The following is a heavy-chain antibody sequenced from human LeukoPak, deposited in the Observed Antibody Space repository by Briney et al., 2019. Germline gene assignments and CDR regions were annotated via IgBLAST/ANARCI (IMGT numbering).Heavy chain of an antibody. J-gene: IGHJ3*02. Sequence: SQTLSLTCTVSGGSVGSGDYYWSWIRQPPGKGLEWIAYIFYRGSAYYNPSLRSRITISVDTSKNPSSLKRSSVTAADTAISYCARYYDTRLGAFDIWGQGTMVTVSS. CDR2: IFYRGSA. D-gene: IGHD3-22*01. CDR1: GGSVGSGDYY. CDR3: ARYYDTRLGAFDI. V-gene: IGHV4-30-4*01.